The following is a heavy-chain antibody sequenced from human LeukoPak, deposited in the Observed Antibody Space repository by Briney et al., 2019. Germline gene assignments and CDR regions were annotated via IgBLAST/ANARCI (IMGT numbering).Heavy chain of an antibody. CDR1: GGSFNAYY. Sequence: PSETLSLTCAVYGGSFNAYYWSWIRQPPGKGLEWIGEIYHSGSTNYNPSLKSRVTISVDTSKNQFSLKLSSVTAADTAVYYCARGPYDFWSGYYPYYYYYYYMDVWGKGTTVTVSS. V-gene: IGHV4-34*01. D-gene: IGHD3-3*01. J-gene: IGHJ6*03. CDR3: ARGPYDFWSGYYPYYYYYYYMDV. CDR2: IYHSGST.